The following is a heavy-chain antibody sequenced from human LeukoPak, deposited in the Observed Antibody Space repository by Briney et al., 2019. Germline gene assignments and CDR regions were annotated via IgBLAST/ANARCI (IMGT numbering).Heavy chain of an antibody. CDR1: GFTFSSYG. V-gene: IGHV3-33*01. Sequence: GRSLRLSCAASGFTFSSYGMHWVRQAPGKGLEWVAVIWYDGSNKYYADSVKGRFTISRDNSKNTLYLQMNSLRAEDTAVYYCARDRVTIFGVVIPRGGYMDVWGKGTTVTVSS. CDR2: IWYDGSNK. D-gene: IGHD3-3*01. J-gene: IGHJ6*03. CDR3: ARDRVTIFGVVIPRGGYMDV.